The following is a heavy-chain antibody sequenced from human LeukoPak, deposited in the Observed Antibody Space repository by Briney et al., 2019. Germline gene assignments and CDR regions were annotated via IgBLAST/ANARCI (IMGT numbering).Heavy chain of an antibody. V-gene: IGHV4-34*01. CDR1: GGSFSGYY. J-gene: IGHJ5*02. D-gene: IGHD3-9*01. Sequence: SETLSLTCAVYGGSFSGYYWSWIRQPPGKGLEWIGEINHSGSTNYNPSLKSRVTISVDTSKNQFSLKLSSVTAADTAVYYCARGLYDILTGYYRFDPWGQGTLVTVSS. CDR3: ARGLYDILTGYYRFDP. CDR2: INHSGST.